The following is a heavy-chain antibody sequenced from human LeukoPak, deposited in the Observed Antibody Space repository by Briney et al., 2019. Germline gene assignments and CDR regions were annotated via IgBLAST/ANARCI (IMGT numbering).Heavy chain of an antibody. CDR2: IKQDGSEK. V-gene: IGHV3-7*01. D-gene: IGHD2-2*02. J-gene: IGHJ5*02. Sequence: GGSLRLSCAASGLTFSSYWMSWVRQAPGKGLEWVANIKQDGSEKYYVDSVKGRFAISRDNAKNSLYLQMNSLRAEDTAVYYCARDVYCSSTSCYTENWFDPWGQGTLVTVSS. CDR1: GLTFSSYW. CDR3: ARDVYCSSTSCYTENWFDP.